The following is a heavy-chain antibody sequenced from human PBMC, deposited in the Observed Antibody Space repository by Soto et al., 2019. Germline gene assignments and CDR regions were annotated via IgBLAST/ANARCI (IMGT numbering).Heavy chain of an antibody. CDR2: INEDGSER. D-gene: IGHD2-21*01. CDR1: GFNFSTFW. J-gene: IGHJ4*02. CDR3: AIVWFIDY. V-gene: IGHV3-7*05. Sequence: EVQLVESGGGLVQPGGSMRLSCAASGFNFSTFWMSWVRQTPGKGLEWVANINEDGSERYYVDSVKGRFTISRDNAKNSLFLQMNSRRGEATAVYYCAIVWFIDYWGQGTLVTVSS.